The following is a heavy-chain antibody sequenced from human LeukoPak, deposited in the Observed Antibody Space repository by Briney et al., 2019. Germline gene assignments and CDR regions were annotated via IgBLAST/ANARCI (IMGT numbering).Heavy chain of an antibody. CDR2: ISGRGEAI. Sequence: GGSLRLSCAASGFAFNTYSMNWVRQAPGKGLEWISYISGRGEAIFYADSVQGRFTISRDNAKNSIYLQMNGLTAEDTAVYYCARTYGSGSLDYGGQGTLVTVSS. J-gene: IGHJ4*02. CDR3: ARTYGSGSLDY. D-gene: IGHD2-15*01. CDR1: GFAFNTYS. V-gene: IGHV3-48*01.